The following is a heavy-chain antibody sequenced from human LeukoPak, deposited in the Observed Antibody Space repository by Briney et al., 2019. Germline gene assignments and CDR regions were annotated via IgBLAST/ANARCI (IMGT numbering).Heavy chain of an antibody. CDR2: ISDSGADI. J-gene: IGHJ4*02. CDR1: GFTFSTYA. Sequence: RSGGSLRLSCAASGFTFSTYAMNWVRQAPGKGLEWVSVISDSGADIYYADSVKGRFTISRDNSKNTLYLQMNSLRVEDTAVYYCAKDQYRDYFRGADYWGQGTLVTVSS. V-gene: IGHV3-23*01. CDR3: AKDQYRDYFRGADY. D-gene: IGHD2/OR15-2a*01.